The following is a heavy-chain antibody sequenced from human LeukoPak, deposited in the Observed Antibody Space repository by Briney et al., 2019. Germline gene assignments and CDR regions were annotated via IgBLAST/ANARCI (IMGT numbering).Heavy chain of an antibody. CDR3: ARAGLHYYDSSGYLGY. CDR2: INHSGST. Sequence: SETLSLTCAVYGGSFSGYYWSWIRQLPGKGLEWIGEINHSGSTNYNPSLKSRVTISVDTSKNQFSLKLSSVTAADTAVYYCARAGLHYYDSSGYLGYWGQGTLVTVSS. J-gene: IGHJ4*02. V-gene: IGHV4-34*01. D-gene: IGHD3-22*01. CDR1: GGSFSGYY.